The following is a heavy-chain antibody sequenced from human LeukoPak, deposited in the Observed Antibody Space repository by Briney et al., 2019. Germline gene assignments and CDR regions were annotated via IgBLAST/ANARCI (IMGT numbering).Heavy chain of an antibody. CDR2: IYYSGST. CDR3: ARTSARYSYGYDY. J-gene: IGHJ4*02. V-gene: IGHV4-39*07. D-gene: IGHD5-18*01. CDR1: GGSISRSSYY. Sequence: PSETLSLTCTVSGGSISRSSYYWGWIRQPPGKGLEWIGSIYYSGSTYYNPSLKSRVTISVDTSKNQFSLKLSSVTAADTAVYYCARTSARYSYGYDYWGQGTLVTVSS.